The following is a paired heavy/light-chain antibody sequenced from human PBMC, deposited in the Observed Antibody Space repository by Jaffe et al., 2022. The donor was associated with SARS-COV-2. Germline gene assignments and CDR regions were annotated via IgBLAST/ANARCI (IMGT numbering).Light chain of an antibody. J-gene: IGKJ1*01. CDR1: QGVMNY. V-gene: IGKV1-39*01. CDR3: QHTHSIPWT. Sequence: DIRVAQSPSSLSASVGDRVTITCRTSQGVMNYLHWYRQRPGKAPEVLIYGASNLQSGVPSRFSGSGSGTDFTLTITSLQLEDVATYYCQHTHSIPWTFGPGTKVEVK. CDR2: GAS.
Heavy chain of an antibody. D-gene: IGHD3-10*01. Sequence: QLQLLESGPGLLQPSETLSLTCSVSGDSMKNSKSYWGWIRQPPGKELEWIGDMFFSGSVRYNPALMSLSGRVTISIDTSRNQFFLRVTSMTVEDSGFYFCARRLIRGVSYFDSWGQGTQVTVSS. CDR2: MFFSGSV. CDR3: ARRLIRGVSYFDS. V-gene: IGHV4-39*01. J-gene: IGHJ4*02. CDR1: GDSMKNSKSY.